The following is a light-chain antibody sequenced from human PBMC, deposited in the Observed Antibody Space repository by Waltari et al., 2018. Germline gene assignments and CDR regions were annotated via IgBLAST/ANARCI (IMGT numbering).Light chain of an antibody. CDR3: CSYAGGSTFYV. Sequence: QSALTQPASVSGSPGQSITIPCPGTSRYGGTYNLVPWYKPHPGQAPKLMIYEVRKRPAGVSNRFSGSKSGNTASLTISGLQAEDEADYYCCSYAGGSTFYVFGTETKVTVL. V-gene: IGLV2-23*02. CDR2: EVR. J-gene: IGLJ1*01. CDR1: SRYGGTYNL.